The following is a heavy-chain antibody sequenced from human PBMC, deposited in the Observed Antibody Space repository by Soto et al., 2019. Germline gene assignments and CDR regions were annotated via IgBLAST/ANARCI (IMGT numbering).Heavy chain of an antibody. CDR2: ISPHNGNT. D-gene: IGHD2-15*01. J-gene: IGHJ5*02. CDR3: AREDGYCSGGSCHSGGWLEP. V-gene: IGHV1-18*01. CDR1: GYTFTTYG. Sequence: QVLLVQSGVEVKKPGASVKVSCKTSGYTFTTYGVSWVRQAPGQGLEWMGWISPHNGNTNYAQRFQGRVILTTDTSTNTAYMELMSLGPDDTALYYCAREDGYCSGGSCHSGGWLEPWGQGTLVTVSS.